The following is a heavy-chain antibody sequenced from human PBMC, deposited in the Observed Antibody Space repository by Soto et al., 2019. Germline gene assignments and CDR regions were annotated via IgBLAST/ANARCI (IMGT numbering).Heavy chain of an antibody. Sequence: VQLLESGGGLVQPGGSLRLSCAGSGFTFYHHAMTWVRQAPGKGLEWVATISGGGDAPYYAGSVRGRFTISRDNSRNTVSLLVHSLRAEDTVIYLCVRKAIGSTLTPYYWYFDFWGRGTLVSVSS. J-gene: IGHJ2*01. CDR2: ISGGGDAP. D-gene: IGHD4-17*01. CDR3: VRKAIGSTLTPYYWYFDF. V-gene: IGHV3-23*01. CDR1: GFTFYHHA.